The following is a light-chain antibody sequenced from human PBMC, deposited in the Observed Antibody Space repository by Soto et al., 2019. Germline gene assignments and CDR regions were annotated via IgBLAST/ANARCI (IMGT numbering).Light chain of an antibody. J-gene: IGKJ4*01. CDR3: QQHINWPLT. V-gene: IGKV3-11*01. CDR2: DAS. CDR1: QSVGSY. Sequence: EIVLTQSPATLSLSPGERVTLSCRASQSVGSYLAWYQQKLGQAPRLLIYDASNRATGIPVRFSGSGSGTDFTLTISSLEPEDFALYYCQQHINWPLTFGGGTKVEIK.